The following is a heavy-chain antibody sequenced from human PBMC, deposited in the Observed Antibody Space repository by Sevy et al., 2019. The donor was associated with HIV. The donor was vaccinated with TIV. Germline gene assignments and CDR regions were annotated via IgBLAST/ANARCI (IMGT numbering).Heavy chain of an antibody. V-gene: IGHV4-39*01. CDR1: GGSISSGSYY. CDR2: MYYDGSA. J-gene: IGHJ4*02. D-gene: IGHD5-18*01. CDR3: GIGEDSAMIDY. Sequence: SETLSLTCTVSGGSISSGSYYWGWIRQPPGKGLEWIGTMYYDGSAYYNPSLQSRVSMSIDTSKNQFSLNLSSVTAADTAVYFCGIGEDSAMIDYWGQGTLVTVSS.